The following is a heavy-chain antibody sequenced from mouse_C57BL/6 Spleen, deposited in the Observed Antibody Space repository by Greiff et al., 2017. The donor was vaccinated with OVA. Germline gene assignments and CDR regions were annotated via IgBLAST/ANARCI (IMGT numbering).Heavy chain of an antibody. V-gene: IGHV5-12*01. Sequence: DVLLVESGGGLVQPGGSLKLSCAASGFTFSDYYMYWVRQTPEKRLEWVAYISNGGGSTYYPDTVKGRFTISRDNAKTTLYLQMSRLKPEDTAVYYCARREAGLGYWGQGTAPTVTS. CDR2: ISNGGGST. CDR1: GFTFSDYY. D-gene: IGHD3-2*02. J-gene: IGHJ2*01. CDR3: ARREAGLGY.